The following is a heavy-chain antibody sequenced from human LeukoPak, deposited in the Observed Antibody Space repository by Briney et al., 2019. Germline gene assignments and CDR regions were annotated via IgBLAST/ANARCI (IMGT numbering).Heavy chain of an antibody. Sequence: PRGSLRLSCAASGFTFSSYGMSWFCQAPGKGLEWLSAISGSGGSTYYADSVQGRFTISRDNSKNTLYLQMSSLRAEDTAVYYCANSPKSDYWGKGTLDTVSS. V-gene: IGHV3-23*01. CDR1: GFTFSSYG. CDR3: ANSPKSDY. J-gene: IGHJ4*02. CDR2: ISGSGGST.